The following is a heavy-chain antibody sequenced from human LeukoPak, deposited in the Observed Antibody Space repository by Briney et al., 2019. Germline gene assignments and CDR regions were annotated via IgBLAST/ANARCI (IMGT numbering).Heavy chain of an antibody. CDR2: TYYRSKWYN. J-gene: IGHJ4*02. CDR3: ARVSGSWYGRSDYFDY. V-gene: IGHV6-1*01. Sequence: SQTLSLTCAISGDSVSSNSAAWNWIRQSPSRGLEWLGRTYYRSKWYNDYAVSVKSRITINPDTSKNQFSLQLNSVTPEDTAVYYCARVSGSWYGRSDYFDYWGQGTLVTVSS. D-gene: IGHD6-13*01. CDR1: GDSVSSNSAA.